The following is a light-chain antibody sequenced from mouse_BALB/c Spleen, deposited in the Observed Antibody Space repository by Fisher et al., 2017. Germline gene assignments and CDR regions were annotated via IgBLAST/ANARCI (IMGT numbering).Light chain of an antibody. CDR1: SSVSY. CDR3: QQWSSYPWT. Sequence: IVMTQSTAIMSASPGEKVTITCSASSSVSYMHWFQQKPGTSPKLWIYSTSNLASGVPARFSGSGSGTSYSLTISRMEAEDAATYYCQQWSSYPWTFGGGTKLEIK. CDR2: STS. J-gene: IGKJ1*01. V-gene: IGKV4-57*01.